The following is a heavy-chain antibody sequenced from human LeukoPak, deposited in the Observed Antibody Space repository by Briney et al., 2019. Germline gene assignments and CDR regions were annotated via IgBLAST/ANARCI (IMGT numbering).Heavy chain of an antibody. CDR2: ISSSSSTI. D-gene: IGHD4-17*01. J-gene: IGHJ6*03. CDR3: ARRIGDYDQFYYYYYYMDV. V-gene: IGHV3-48*01. Sequence: GGSLRLSCAASGFTFSSYSMNWVRQAPGKGLEWVSYISSSSSTIYYADSVKGRFTISRDNAKNSLYLQMNSLRAEDTAVYYCARRIGDYDQFYYYYYYMDVWGKGTTVTVSS. CDR1: GFTFSSYS.